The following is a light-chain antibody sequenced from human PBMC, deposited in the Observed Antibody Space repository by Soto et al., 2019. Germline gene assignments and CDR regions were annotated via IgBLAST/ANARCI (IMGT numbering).Light chain of an antibody. J-gene: IGKJ4*01. CDR3: PQYGRSASIT. CDR1: QSLSGNY. CDR2: GAS. V-gene: IGKV3-20*01. Sequence: EILLTQSPGTLSLSPGQRATLSCRTSQSLSGNYLAWYQQKPGQAPRLLIYGASTRATGIPDRFSGSGSGTDLTLTISSLEPEDFAVYFCPQYGRSASITLGGGTKVEI.